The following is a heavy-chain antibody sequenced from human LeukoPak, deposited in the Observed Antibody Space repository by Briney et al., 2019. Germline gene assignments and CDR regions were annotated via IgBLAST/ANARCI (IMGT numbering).Heavy chain of an antibody. J-gene: IGHJ6*04. V-gene: IGHV3-53*01. CDR2: LYSDGST. CDR1: GFTVSRNY. CDR3: AELGITMIGGV. D-gene: IGHD3-10*02. Sequence: GGSLRLSCAASGFTVSRNYMSWVGQAPGKGLEWVSVLYSDGSTYHADSVKGRFTTSRDNAKNSLYLQMNSLRAEDTAVYYCAELGITMIGGVWGKGTTVTISS.